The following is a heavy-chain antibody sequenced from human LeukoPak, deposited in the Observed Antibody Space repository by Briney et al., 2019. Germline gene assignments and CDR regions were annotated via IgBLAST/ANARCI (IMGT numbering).Heavy chain of an antibody. V-gene: IGHV1-24*01. J-gene: IGHJ3*02. D-gene: IGHD6-25*01. CDR1: GYTLTELS. CDR2: FDPEDGET. CDR3: ARDRQPHYSIGSYVAFDI. Sequence: ASVTVSCKVSGYTLTELSMHWVRQAPGKGLEWMGGFDPEDGETIYAQKLQGRVTMITDTSTSTAYMELRSLRSDDTAVYYCARDRQPHYSIGSYVAFDIWGQGTMVTVSS.